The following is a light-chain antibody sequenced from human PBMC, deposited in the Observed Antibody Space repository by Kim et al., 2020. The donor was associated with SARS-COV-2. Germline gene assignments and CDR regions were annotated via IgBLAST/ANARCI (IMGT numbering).Light chain of an antibody. CDR2: YDD. V-gene: IGLV1-36*01. Sequence: RQEGTSTSAGRRSNIRNNAVNWYQQLPGKAPKLLIYYDDLLPSGVSDRFSGSKSGTSASLAISGLQAEDEADYDCAAWDDSLNGWVFGGGTKRTVL. CDR3: AAWDDSLNGWV. CDR1: RSNIRNNA. J-gene: IGLJ3*02.